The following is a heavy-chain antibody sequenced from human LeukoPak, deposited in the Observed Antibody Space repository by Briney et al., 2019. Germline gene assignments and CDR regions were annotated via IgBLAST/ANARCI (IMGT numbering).Heavy chain of an antibody. CDR2: IYYSGST. CDR1: GGSISSSSYY. CDR3: ASYSGYVRDY. V-gene: IGHV4-39*07. Sequence: SETLSLTCTVSGGSISSSSYYWGWIRQPPGKGLEWITSIYYSGSTYYNPSLKSRVTISVDTSKNQFSLKLSSVTAADTAVYYCASYSGYVRDYWGQGTLVTVSS. J-gene: IGHJ4*02. D-gene: IGHD5-12*01.